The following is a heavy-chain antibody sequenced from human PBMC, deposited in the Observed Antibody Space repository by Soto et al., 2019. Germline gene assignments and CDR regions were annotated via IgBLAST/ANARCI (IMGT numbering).Heavy chain of an antibody. D-gene: IGHD2-2*01. CDR2: INPIFGRT. CDR3: ARERYCSSTSCYGGQSYYGMDV. CDR1: GGTFSSYA. Sequence: ASVKVSCKASGGTFSSYAISWVRQAPGQGLEWMGWINPIFGRTNYAQKFQGRVTMTRDKSTSTAYMELSRLRSDDTAVYYCARERYCSSTSCYGGQSYYGMDVWGQGTTVTVSS. V-gene: IGHV1-69*05. J-gene: IGHJ6*02.